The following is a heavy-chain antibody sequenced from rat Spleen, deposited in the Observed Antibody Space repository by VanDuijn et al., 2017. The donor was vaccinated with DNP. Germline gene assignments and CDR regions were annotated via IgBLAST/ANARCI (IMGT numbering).Heavy chain of an antibody. CDR3: ARHVLPLRVWDY. CDR1: GFTFSDYY. V-gene: IGHV5-22*01. D-gene: IGHD1-4*01. CDR2: ISYDGGRN. J-gene: IGHJ2*01. Sequence: DVQLVESGGGLVQPGRSLKLSCAASGFTFSDYYMAWVRQAPTKGLEWVAYISYDGGRNYNGDSVKGRFTISRDNAKSTLYLQMNSLRSEDMATYYCARHVLPLRVWDYWGQGVMVTVSS.